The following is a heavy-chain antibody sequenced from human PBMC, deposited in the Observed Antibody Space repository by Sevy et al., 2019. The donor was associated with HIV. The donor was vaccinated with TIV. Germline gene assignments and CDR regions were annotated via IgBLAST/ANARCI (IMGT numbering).Heavy chain of an antibody. CDR2: IYRSGST. D-gene: IGHD3-22*01. Sequence: SDTLSLTCAVSGGSISSSNWWSWVRQPPGKGLEWIGAIYRSGSTNYNPSLKSRVTISVDKSKNQFALKLSSVTAADTAENYCARVPTMIKAFDIWGQATMVTVSS. CDR1: GGSISSSNW. CDR3: ARVPTMIKAFDI. J-gene: IGHJ3*02. V-gene: IGHV4-4*02.